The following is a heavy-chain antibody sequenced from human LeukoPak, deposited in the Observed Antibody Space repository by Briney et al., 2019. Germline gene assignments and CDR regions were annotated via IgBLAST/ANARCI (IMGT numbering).Heavy chain of an antibody. Sequence: GGSLRLSCAASGFTFSNYYMTWVRQAPGRGLEWVSLLYTDGSTYYADSVKGRFTISRDNSKNTVFLQMNGLRAADTAVYFCAGAFQRINSWFGLDSWGQGTLVSVSS. V-gene: IGHV3-53*01. CDR3: AGAFQRINSWFGLDS. J-gene: IGHJ4*02. CDR1: GFTFSNYY. D-gene: IGHD3-16*01. CDR2: LYTDGST.